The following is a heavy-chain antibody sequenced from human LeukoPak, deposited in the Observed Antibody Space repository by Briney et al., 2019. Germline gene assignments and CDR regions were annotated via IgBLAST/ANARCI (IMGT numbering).Heavy chain of an antibody. D-gene: IGHD2-21*01. CDR3: ARLGSSMWSHFDY. CDR2: INHSGST. Sequence: SETLSLTCAVYGGSFSGYYWSWIRQPPGKGLEWIGEINHSGSTNYNPSLRSRVTISVDTSKNQFSLKLSSVTAADTAVYYCARLGSSMWSHFDYWGQGTLVTVSS. J-gene: IGHJ4*02. V-gene: IGHV4-34*01. CDR1: GGSFSGYY.